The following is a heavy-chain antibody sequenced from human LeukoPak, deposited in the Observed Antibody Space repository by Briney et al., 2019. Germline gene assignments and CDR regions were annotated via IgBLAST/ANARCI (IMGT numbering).Heavy chain of an antibody. V-gene: IGHV4-38-2*02. CDR3: ARGRKEDIVVVPAAHFDY. D-gene: IGHD2-2*01. J-gene: IGHJ4*02. Sequence: PSETLSLTRTVSGYSISSGYYWGWIRQPPGKGLEWIGSIYHSGSTYYNPSLKSRVTMSLDTSKNQFSLKLSSVTAADTAVYYCARGRKEDIVVVPAAHFDYWGQGTLVTVSS. CDR1: GYSISSGYY. CDR2: IYHSGST.